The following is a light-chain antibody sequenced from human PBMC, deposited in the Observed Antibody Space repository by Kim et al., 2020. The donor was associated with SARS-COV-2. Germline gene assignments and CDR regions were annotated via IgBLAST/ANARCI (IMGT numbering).Light chain of an antibody. CDR2: DAS. CDR3: QQFNSYPRT. V-gene: IGKV1-13*02. Sequence: ASVGDRVTITSRASQGISSALAWYQQRPGKAPKLLIYDASSLESGVPSRFSGSGSGTDFPLTISSLQPEDFATYYCQQFNSYPRTFGQGTKVDIK. CDR1: QGISSA. J-gene: IGKJ1*01.